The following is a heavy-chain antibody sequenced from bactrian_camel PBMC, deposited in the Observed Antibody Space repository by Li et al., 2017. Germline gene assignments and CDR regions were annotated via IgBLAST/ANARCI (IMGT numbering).Heavy chain of an antibody. CDR3: AAGRAEGRWCPVEATTSELFAY. J-gene: IGHJ4*01. CDR1: GDTSCSFD. Sequence: EVQLVESGGGTVQAGGSLRISCVVLGDTSCSFDWWWYRQAPGKEREFVSHIDASGLPTYADSVKGRFTISQDYAKKTVYLQMSSLKPEDTAMYYCAAGRAEGRWCPVEATTSELFAYRGQGTQVT. CDR2: IDASGLPT. V-gene: IGHV3S40*01. D-gene: IGHD1*01.